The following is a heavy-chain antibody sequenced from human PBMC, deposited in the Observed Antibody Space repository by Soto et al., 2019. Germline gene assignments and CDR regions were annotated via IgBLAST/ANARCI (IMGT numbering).Heavy chain of an antibody. V-gene: IGHV4-59*01. Sequence: QVQLQESGPGLVKPSETLSLTCTVSGDSISSYYWSWIRQPPGKGLEWIGYIYYSGTTNYNPSLKSRVTISVDTSKNQCSLKLRSATAADTAVYYCARDRRYSYGPPSAFQIWGQGTRVTVSS. D-gene: IGHD5-18*01. CDR3: ARDRRYSYGPPSAFQI. J-gene: IGHJ3*02. CDR2: IYYSGTT. CDR1: GDSISSYY.